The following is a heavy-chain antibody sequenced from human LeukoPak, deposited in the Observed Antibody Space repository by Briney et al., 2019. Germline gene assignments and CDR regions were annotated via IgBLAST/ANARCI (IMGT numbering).Heavy chain of an antibody. CDR2: ISYDGSNK. Sequence: GGSLRLSCAASGFTFSSYGMHWVRQAPGKGLEWVAVISYDGSNKYYADSVKGRFTNSRDNSKNTLYLQMNSLRAEDTAVYYCAKDHITFGGVIAFPGVYWGQGTLVTVSS. V-gene: IGHV3-30*18. J-gene: IGHJ4*02. D-gene: IGHD3-16*02. CDR3: AKDHITFGGVIAFPGVY. CDR1: GFTFSSYG.